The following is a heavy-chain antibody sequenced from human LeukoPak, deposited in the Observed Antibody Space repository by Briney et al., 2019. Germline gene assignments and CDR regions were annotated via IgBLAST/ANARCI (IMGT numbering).Heavy chain of an antibody. D-gene: IGHD6-19*01. J-gene: IGHJ4*02. CDR2: INHSGST. V-gene: IGHV4-34*01. CDR3: ARAVAGFDY. CDR1: GGSFSGYY. Sequence: SETLPLTCAVYGGSFSGYYWSWIRQPPGKGLEWIGEINHSGSTNYNPSLKSRVTISVDTSKNQFSLKLSSVTAADTAVYYCARAVAGFDYWGQGTLVTVSS.